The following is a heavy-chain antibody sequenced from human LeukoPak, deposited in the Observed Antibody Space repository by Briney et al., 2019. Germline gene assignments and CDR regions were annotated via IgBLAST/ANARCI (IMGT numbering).Heavy chain of an antibody. CDR3: ARGRYYYGSGSYPRYYYYYYVDV. CDR2: INHSGST. Sequence: SETLSLTCAVYGGSFSGYYWSWIRQPPGKGLEWIGEINHSGSTNYNPSLKSRVTISVDTSKNQFSLKLSSVTAADTAVYYCARGRYYYGSGSYPRYYYYYYVDVWGKGTTVTVSS. D-gene: IGHD3-10*01. V-gene: IGHV4-34*01. J-gene: IGHJ6*03. CDR1: GGSFSGYY.